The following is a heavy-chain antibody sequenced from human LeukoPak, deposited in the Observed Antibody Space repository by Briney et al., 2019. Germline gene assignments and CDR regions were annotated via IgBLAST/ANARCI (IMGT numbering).Heavy chain of an antibody. CDR2: IYHSGST. V-gene: IGHV4-4*02. J-gene: IGHJ5*02. D-gene: IGHD6-19*01. CDR1: GVSIISNNW. CDR3: ARARRGGSGWFDP. Sequence: SETLSLTCAVSGVSIISNNWWNWVRQPPGKGLEWIGEIYHSGSTNYNPSLKSRVTISVDRSKNQFSLRLSSVTAADTAVYYCARARRGGSGWFDPWGQGTLVTVSS.